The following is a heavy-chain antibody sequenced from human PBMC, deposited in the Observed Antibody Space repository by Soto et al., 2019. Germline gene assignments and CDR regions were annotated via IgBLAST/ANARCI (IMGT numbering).Heavy chain of an antibody. CDR1: GYSFTSYW. D-gene: IGHD3-16*01. CDR2: IYPGDSDT. V-gene: IGHV5-51*01. J-gene: IGHJ4*02. CDR3: ARHSLGPLWGDAIDY. Sequence: GESLKISCKGSGYSFTSYWIGWVRQMPGKGLEWMGIIYPGDSDTRYSPSFQGQVTISADKSISTAYLQWSSLKASDTAMYYCARHSLGPLWGDAIDYWGQGTLVTVSS.